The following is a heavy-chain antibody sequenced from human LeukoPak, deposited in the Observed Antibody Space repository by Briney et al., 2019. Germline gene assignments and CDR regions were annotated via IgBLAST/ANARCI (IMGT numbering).Heavy chain of an antibody. Sequence: PGGSLRLSCAASGFTFSSYWMSWVRQAPGKGLEWVASIKQDGSEKYYVDSVKRRFTISRDNAKNSLYLQMNSLRAEDTALYYCARAPGEGWFDPWGQGTLVTVSS. V-gene: IGHV3-7*01. CDR3: ARAPGEGWFDP. J-gene: IGHJ5*02. D-gene: IGHD4-17*01. CDR2: IKQDGSEK. CDR1: GFTFSSYW.